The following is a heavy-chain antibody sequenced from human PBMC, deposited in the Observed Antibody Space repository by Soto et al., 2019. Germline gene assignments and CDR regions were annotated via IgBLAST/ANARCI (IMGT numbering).Heavy chain of an antibody. V-gene: IGHV3-49*03. CDR2: IRSKAYGGTT. D-gene: IGHD3-3*01. Sequence: GGSLRLSCTASGFTFGDYAMSWFRQAPGKGLEWVGFIRSKAYGGTTEYAASVKGRFTISRDDSKSIAYLQMNSLKTEDTAVYYCTRWRDPRITIFGVVSWDYWGQGTLVTVSS. CDR1: GFTFGDYA. J-gene: IGHJ4*02. CDR3: TRWRDPRITIFGVVSWDY.